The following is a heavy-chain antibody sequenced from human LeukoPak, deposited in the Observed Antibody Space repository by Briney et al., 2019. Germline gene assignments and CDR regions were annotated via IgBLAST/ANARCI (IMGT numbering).Heavy chain of an antibody. CDR1: GFTFRSHT. Sequence: RGSLRLSCAPSGFTFRSHTMHWVRQAPGKGLEWVAVIEPDGSNKYHAGSVKGRFTISRDNSKNTLYLQLDSLRSEDTAVYYCVRQSTGLDYWGQGTLVTVSS. CDR3: VRQSTGLDY. D-gene: IGHD5/OR15-5a*01. CDR2: IEPDGSNK. J-gene: IGHJ4*02. V-gene: IGHV3-30-3*01.